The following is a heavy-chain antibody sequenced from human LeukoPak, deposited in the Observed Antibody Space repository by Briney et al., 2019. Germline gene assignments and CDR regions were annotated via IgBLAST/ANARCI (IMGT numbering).Heavy chain of an antibody. J-gene: IGHJ4*02. CDR2: ISANDGNT. CDR3: ARGSGDSREEFDY. D-gene: IGHD4-17*01. Sequence: ASVKVSCKASGYTFTSYGISWVRQAPGQGLEWMGWISANDGNTDYPQKFQGRVTMTRNTSISTAYMELSSLRSEDTAVYYCARGSGDSREEFDYWGQGTLVTVSS. V-gene: IGHV1-8*02. CDR1: GYTFTSYG.